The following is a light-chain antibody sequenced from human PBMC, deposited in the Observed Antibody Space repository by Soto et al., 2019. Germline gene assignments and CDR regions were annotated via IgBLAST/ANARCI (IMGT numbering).Light chain of an antibody. CDR1: QGISSS. V-gene: IGKV1-9*01. Sequence: IQMTQSPSTLSSSVGGRVTITCRASQGISSSLAWYQQKPGKAPRLLISRVSTLQSGVPSRFSGSVSATDGTITISSLQTEDGSTYYCQQVNSYPPTFGQGTRLEIK. CDR2: RVS. CDR3: QQVNSYPPT. J-gene: IGKJ5*01.